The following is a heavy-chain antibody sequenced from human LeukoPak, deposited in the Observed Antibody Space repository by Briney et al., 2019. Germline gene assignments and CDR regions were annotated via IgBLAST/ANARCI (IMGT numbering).Heavy chain of an antibody. CDR2: ISGSGGST. CDR1: GFTFSSYA. Sequence: PGGSLRLSCAASGFTFSSYAMSWVRQAPGKGLEWVSAISGSGGSTYYADSVKGRFTISRDNSKNTLYLQMNSLRAEDTAVYYCAKAPESGDSSSHDYWGQGTLVTVSS. J-gene: IGHJ4*02. V-gene: IGHV3-23*01. CDR3: AKAPESGDSSSHDY. D-gene: IGHD6-13*01.